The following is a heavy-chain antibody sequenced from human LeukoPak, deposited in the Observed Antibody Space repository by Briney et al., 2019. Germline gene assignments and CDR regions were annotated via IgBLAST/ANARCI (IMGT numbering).Heavy chain of an antibody. CDR1: GGTFSSYA. V-gene: IGHV1-69*13. CDR2: IIPIFGTA. D-gene: IGHD3-10*01. CDR3: ARGDTMVRGGSSAFDI. Sequence: SVKVSCKASGGTFSSYAISWVRQAPGQGLEWMGGIIPIFGTANYAQKFQGRVTITADESTSTAYMELSSLRSDDTAVYYCARGDTMVRGGSSAFDIWGQGTMVTVSS. J-gene: IGHJ3*02.